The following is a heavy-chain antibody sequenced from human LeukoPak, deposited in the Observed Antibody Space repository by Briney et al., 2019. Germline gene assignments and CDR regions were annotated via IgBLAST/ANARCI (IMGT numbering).Heavy chain of an antibody. CDR2: ISAYNGNT. CDR1: GYTFTSYG. V-gene: IGHV1-18*01. Sequence: ASVKVSCKASGYTFTSYGISWVRQAPGQGLEWMGWISAYNGNTNYAQKLQGRVTMTTDTPTSTAYMELRSLRSDDTAVYYCARGKLYDILTGYYPPGGYYFDYWGQGTLVTVSS. J-gene: IGHJ4*02. D-gene: IGHD3-9*01. CDR3: ARGKLYDILTGYYPPGGYYFDY.